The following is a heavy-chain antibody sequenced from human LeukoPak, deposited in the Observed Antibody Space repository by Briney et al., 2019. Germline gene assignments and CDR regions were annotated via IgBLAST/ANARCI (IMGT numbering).Heavy chain of an antibody. J-gene: IGHJ4*02. V-gene: IGHV3-23*01. Sequence: GGSLRLSCAASGFTFSSYSMSWFSQAPGRELEWVSAISGSGGSTYYADSVKGRFTISRDNSKNTLYLQMNSLRAEDTAVYYCAKDKSAYTAMACFDYWGQGTLVTVSS. D-gene: IGHD5-18*01. CDR1: GFTFSSYS. CDR2: ISGSGGST. CDR3: AKDKSAYTAMACFDY.